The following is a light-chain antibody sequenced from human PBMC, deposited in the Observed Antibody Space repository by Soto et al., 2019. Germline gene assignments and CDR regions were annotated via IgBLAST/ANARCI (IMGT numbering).Light chain of an antibody. J-gene: IGKJ5*01. CDR1: QSVSTY. Sequence: EIVLTQTPATLSLSPGERATLSCRASQSVSTYLAWYQQKPGQAPRLLIYDASKRATGIPARFSGSGSGADFTLTISSLQPEDFAVYYCQQRSNWPITCGQGTRREIK. V-gene: IGKV3-11*01. CDR3: QQRSNWPIT. CDR2: DAS.